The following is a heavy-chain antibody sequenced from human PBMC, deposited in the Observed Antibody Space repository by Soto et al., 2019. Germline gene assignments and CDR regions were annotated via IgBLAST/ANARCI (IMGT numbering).Heavy chain of an antibody. J-gene: IGHJ4*02. CDR1: GYSFTSYW. CDR2: IYPGDSDT. Sequence: PGESLKISCKCSGYSFTSYWIGWVRQMPGKGLEWMGIIYPGDSDTRYSPSFQGQVTISADKSISTAYLQWRRLKASDTAMYYCARLVHTPPYPNGSLWFFDYWGQGTLVTVS. D-gene: IGHD2-21*01. CDR3: ARLVHTPPYPNGSLWFFDY. V-gene: IGHV5-51*01.